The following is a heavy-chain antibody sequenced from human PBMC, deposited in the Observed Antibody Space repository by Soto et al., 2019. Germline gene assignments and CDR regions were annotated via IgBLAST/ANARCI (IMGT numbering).Heavy chain of an antibody. V-gene: IGHV4-59*01. J-gene: IGHJ6*02. CDR1: GGSISSYY. D-gene: IGHD6-13*01. CDR2: IYYSGST. Sequence: SETLSLTCTVSGGSISSYYWSWIRQPPGKGLEWIGYIYYSGSTNYNPSLKSRVTISVDTSKNQFSLKLSSVTAADTAAYYCARGGIAAVTNYYYYYGMDVWGQGTTVTVSS. CDR3: ARGGIAAVTNYYYYYGMDV.